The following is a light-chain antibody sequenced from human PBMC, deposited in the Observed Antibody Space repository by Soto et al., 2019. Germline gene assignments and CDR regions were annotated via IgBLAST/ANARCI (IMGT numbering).Light chain of an antibody. CDR2: AAS. J-gene: IGKJ1*01. CDR3: QQSYSTPVA. V-gene: IGKV1-39*01. Sequence: DIQMTQSPSSLSASVGDRVTITCRASQSISSYLNWYQQKPGKAPKVLIYAASSLQSGVPSRFSGSGSGTDFTLTISSLQPEDFATYYCQQSYSTPVAFGQGTKVDI. CDR1: QSISSY.